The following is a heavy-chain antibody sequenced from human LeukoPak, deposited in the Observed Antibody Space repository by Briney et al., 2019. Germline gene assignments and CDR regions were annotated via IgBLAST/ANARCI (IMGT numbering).Heavy chain of an antibody. CDR2: MKQDASEK. CDR3: VRDRNPRHSYFDL. V-gene: IGHV3-7*01. D-gene: IGHD1-1*01. J-gene: IGHJ4*02. CDR1: GFTFSSHW. Sequence: GGSLRLSCAASGFTFSSHWMSWVRQAPGKGPEWVANMKQDASEKYYFGALNGRFTIFRDNAKNSLYLQMNTLTVEDTALYFCVRDRNPRHSYFDLWGQGTLVTVSS.